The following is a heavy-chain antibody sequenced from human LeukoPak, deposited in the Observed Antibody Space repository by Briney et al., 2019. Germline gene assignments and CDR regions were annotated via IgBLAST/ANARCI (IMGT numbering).Heavy chain of an antibody. CDR2: IIPIFGTA. V-gene: IGHV1-69*05. D-gene: IGHD1-26*01. Sequence: GASVKVSCEASGFTLTDYGVTWVRQAPGQGLEWMGGIIPIFGTANYAQKFQGRVTITTDESTSTAYMELSSLRSEDTAVYYCARAQSGSYGYYHYMDVWGKGTTVTVSS. J-gene: IGHJ6*03. CDR1: GFTLTDYG. CDR3: ARAQSGSYGYYHYMDV.